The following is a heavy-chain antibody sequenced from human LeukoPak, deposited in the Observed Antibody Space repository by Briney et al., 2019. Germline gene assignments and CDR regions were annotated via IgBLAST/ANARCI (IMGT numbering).Heavy chain of an antibody. V-gene: IGHV3-7*01. CDR3: ARDDYGGNSLAFDY. J-gene: IGHJ4*02. CDR1: GFTFSSYW. CDR2: IKQDGSEK. Sequence: GGSLRLSCAASGFTFSSYWMSWVRQAPGKGLEWVANIKQDGSEKYYVDSVKGRFTISRDDAKNSLYLQMNSLRAEDTAVYYCARDDYGGNSLAFDYWGQGTLVTVSS. D-gene: IGHD4-23*01.